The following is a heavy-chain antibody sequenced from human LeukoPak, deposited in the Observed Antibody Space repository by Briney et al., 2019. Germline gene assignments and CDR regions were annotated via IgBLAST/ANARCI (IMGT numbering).Heavy chain of an antibody. V-gene: IGHV3-23*01. Sequence: GGSLRLSRAASGFTFSSYGMSWVRQAPGKGLEWVSAISGSGGSTYYADSVKGRFTISRDNSKNTLYLQMNSLRAEDTAVYYCARAGLRFLEWLFTFDYWGQGTLVTVSS. J-gene: IGHJ4*02. CDR1: GFTFSSYG. CDR2: ISGSGGST. D-gene: IGHD3-3*01. CDR3: ARAGLRFLEWLFTFDY.